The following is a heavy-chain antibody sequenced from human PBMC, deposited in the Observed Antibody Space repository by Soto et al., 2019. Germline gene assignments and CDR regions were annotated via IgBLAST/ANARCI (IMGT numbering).Heavy chain of an antibody. CDR3: ARGDRRFDP. J-gene: IGHJ5*02. CDR2: IYHRGST. V-gene: IGHV4-30-4*01. CDR1: GGSIGRGDYY. Sequence: QVQLQESGPGLVKPSETLSLTCTVSGGSIGRGDYYWSWIRQPPGKGREWIGYIYHRGSTYYNPSLKRRVTISVDTSTNQFSLKVKSVTAADTAMYYCARGDRRFDPWGQGTLVTVSS.